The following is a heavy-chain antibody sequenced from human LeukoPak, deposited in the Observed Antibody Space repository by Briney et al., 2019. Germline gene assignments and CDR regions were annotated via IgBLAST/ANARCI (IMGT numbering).Heavy chain of an antibody. J-gene: IGHJ4*02. CDR3: TRVGPTYSSGWTYYFDY. V-gene: IGHV3-49*03. CDR1: GFTFGDYA. D-gene: IGHD6-19*01. Sequence: YPGGSLRLSCTASGFTFGDYAMSWFRQAPGKGLEWVGFIRSKAYGGTTEYAASVKGRFTISRDDSKSIAYLQMNSLKTEDTAVYYCTRVGPTYSSGWTYYFDYWGQGSLVTVSS. CDR2: IRSKAYGGTT.